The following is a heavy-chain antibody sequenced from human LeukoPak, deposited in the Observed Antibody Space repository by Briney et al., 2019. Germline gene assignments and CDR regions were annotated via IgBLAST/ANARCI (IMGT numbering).Heavy chain of an antibody. D-gene: IGHD4-17*01. CDR2: INHSGSA. V-gene: IGHV4-34*01. CDR3: ARVHYGADPRFDY. J-gene: IGHJ4*02. CDR1: GGSFSGYY. Sequence: SETLSLTCAVYGGSFSGYYWSWIRQPPGKGLEWIGEINHSGSANYNPSLKSRVTISVDTSKNQFSLKLSSVTAADTAVYYCARVHYGADPRFDYWGQGTLVTVSS.